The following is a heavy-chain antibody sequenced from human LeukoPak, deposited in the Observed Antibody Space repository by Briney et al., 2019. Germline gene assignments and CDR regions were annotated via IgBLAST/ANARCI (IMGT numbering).Heavy chain of an antibody. D-gene: IGHD5-18*01. V-gene: IGHV4-34*01. J-gene: IGHJ4*02. Sequence: SETLSLTCAVYGGSFSGYYWSWIRQPPGKGLEWIGEINHSGSTNYNPSLKSRVTISVDMSKNQFSLKLSSVTAADTAVYYCARVPPGYSYGNFDYWGQGTLVTVSS. CDR3: ARVPPGYSYGNFDY. CDR2: INHSGST. CDR1: GGSFSGYY.